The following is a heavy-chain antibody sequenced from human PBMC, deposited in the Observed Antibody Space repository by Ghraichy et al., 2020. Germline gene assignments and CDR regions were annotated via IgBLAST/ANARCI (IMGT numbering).Heavy chain of an antibody. V-gene: IGHV3-30*18. D-gene: IGHD4-23*01. CDR1: GFTFSNYG. CDR2: ISFDGNKK. CDR3: AKDRFYDGNPGDIDY. J-gene: IGHJ4*02. Sequence: GESLNISCAASGFTFSNYGMHWVRQAPGKGLYWVAVISFDGNKKYYADSVKGRFTISRDSSKNTVSLQMDSLRAEDTAVYYCAKDRFYDGNPGDIDYWGQGTLVTVSS.